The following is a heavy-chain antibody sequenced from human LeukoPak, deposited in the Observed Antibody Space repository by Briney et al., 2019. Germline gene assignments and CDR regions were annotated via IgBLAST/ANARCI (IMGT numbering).Heavy chain of an antibody. Sequence: GGSLRLSCSPSGFTLSNYDMNWVRQAPGKGLEWVSYISSSGSTKYYADAVKGRFTVSRDNAKNSLYLQMNTLRDEDTALYYCAREGDDFSLGPNYSDYWGQGTLVTVSS. J-gene: IGHJ4*02. V-gene: IGHV3-48*02. CDR3: AREGDDFSLGPNYSDY. D-gene: IGHD5-24*01. CDR1: GFTLSNYD. CDR2: ISSSGSTK.